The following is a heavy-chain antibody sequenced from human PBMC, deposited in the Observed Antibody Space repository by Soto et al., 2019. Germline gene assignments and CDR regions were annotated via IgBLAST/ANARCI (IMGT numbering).Heavy chain of an antibody. D-gene: IGHD4-17*01. CDR1: GYLLSRGYY. Sequence: SETLSLTCSVSGYLLSRGYYWDWVRQTPGKGLEWLGSIDYSGRTYKNPSLKSRVSASVDLSKNQFSLNLRSVTAADTAVYYCARDPGDYGDYYFDYWGQGTLVTVSS. CDR2: IDYSGRT. CDR3: ARDPGDYGDYYFDY. V-gene: IGHV4-38-2*02. J-gene: IGHJ4*02.